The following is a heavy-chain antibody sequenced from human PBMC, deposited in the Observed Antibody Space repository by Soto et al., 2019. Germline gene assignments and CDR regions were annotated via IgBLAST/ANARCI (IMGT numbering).Heavy chain of an antibody. CDR2: IDPSDSYT. J-gene: IGHJ1*01. CDR3: ARRKPDAEYFHY. CDR1: GYSFTSYW. Sequence: GESLKISCKGSGYSFTSYWISWVRQMPGKGLEWMGRIDPSDSYTNYSPSFQGHVTISADKSISTAYPQWSSLKASDTAMYYCARRKPDAEYFHYWGQGTLVTVSS. V-gene: IGHV5-10-1*01.